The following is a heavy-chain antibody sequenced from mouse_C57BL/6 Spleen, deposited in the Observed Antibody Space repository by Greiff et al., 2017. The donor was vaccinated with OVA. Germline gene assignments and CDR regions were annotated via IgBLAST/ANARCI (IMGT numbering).Heavy chain of an antibody. CDR3: TTSKVYCSSYFYVDY. D-gene: IGHD1-1*01. CDR1: GYTITDYD. CDR2: IDPEDGDT. Sequence: EVKLQQSGAELVRPGASVKLSCTASGYTITDYDMNWVKQRHEQGLEWIGRIDPEDGDTEYAQKFQGKATMTADTSSSTAYLQLRSLTSEDTAVYYFTTSKVYCSSYFYVDYWGQGTSLTVSS. V-gene: IGHV14-1*01. J-gene: IGHJ2*02.